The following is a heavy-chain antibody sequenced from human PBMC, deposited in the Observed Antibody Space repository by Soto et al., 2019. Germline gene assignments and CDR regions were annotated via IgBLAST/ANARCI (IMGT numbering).Heavy chain of an antibody. J-gene: IGHJ5*02. CDR3: ARDSMTRYDFWTQGAWFDP. V-gene: IGHV4-4*07. CDR2: IYTSGST. Sequence: PSETLSVTCTVSGGSISGYYWSWIRQPAGKGLEWIGRIYTSGSTNYNPSLKSRVTMSVDTSKNQFSLKLSSVTAADTAVYYCARDSMTRYDFWTQGAWFDPWGQGTLVTVS. D-gene: IGHD3-3*01. CDR1: GGSISGYY.